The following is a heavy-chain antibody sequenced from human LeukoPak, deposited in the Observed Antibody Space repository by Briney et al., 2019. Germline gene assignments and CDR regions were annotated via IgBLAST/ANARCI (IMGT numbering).Heavy chain of an antibody. CDR2: IYYSGST. Sequence: HSETLSLTCTVSGGSISSSSYYWGWIRQPPGKGLEWIGSIYYSGSTYYNPSLKSRVTISVDTSKNQFSLKLSSVTAADTAVYYCARGRITMSGMDVWGQGTTVTVSS. D-gene: IGHD3-22*01. V-gene: IGHV4-39*07. J-gene: IGHJ6*02. CDR3: ARGRITMSGMDV. CDR1: GGSISSSSYY.